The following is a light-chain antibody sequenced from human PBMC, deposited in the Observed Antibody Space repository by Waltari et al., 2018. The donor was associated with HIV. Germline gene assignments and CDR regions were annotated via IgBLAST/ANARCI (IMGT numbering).Light chain of an antibody. CDR3: SSFANRDGFYVL. V-gene: IGLV2-8*01. CDR2: EVT. CDR1: NGDIVTFDY. Sequence: QSALTQPPSASGSPGQSVTLSCTGPNGDIVTFDYVTCYQQHPGKAPKLVISEVTKRPSGVSVRFSGSKSGNTAFLTVSGLQAEDEADYYCSSFANRDGFYVLFGGGTRLTVL. J-gene: IGLJ2*01.